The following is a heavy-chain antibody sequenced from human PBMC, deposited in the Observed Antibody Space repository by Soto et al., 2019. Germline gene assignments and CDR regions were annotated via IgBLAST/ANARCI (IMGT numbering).Heavy chain of an antibody. J-gene: IGHJ4*02. D-gene: IGHD6-13*01. CDR2: INWNGGST. CDR3: AREARFGYSSSWWMNDY. V-gene: IGHV3-20*04. Sequence: AGVSLRLSCAASGFTFDDYGMSWVRQAPGKWLEWVSGINWNGGSTGYADSVKGRFTISRDNAKNSLYLQMNSLRAEDTALYYCAREARFGYSSSWWMNDYWGQGTLVTVSS. CDR1: GFTFDDYG.